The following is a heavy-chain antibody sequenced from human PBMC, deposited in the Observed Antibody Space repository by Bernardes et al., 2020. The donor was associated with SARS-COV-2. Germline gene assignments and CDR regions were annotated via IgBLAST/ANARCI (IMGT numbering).Heavy chain of an antibody. Sequence: ASVKVSCKASGYTFTGYYIHWVRQAPGQGLEWMGWINPNSGGTNYAQKFQGRVTMTRDTSISTAYMELSRLRSDDTAVYYCALPPTNYDRYGMDPWGQGTTVTVSS. CDR3: ALPPTNYDRYGMDP. V-gene: IGHV1-2*02. CDR2: INPNSGGT. CDR1: GYTFTGYY. J-gene: IGHJ6*02. D-gene: IGHD3-22*01.